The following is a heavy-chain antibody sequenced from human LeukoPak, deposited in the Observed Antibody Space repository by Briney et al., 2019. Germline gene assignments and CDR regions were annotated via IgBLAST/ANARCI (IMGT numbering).Heavy chain of an antibody. V-gene: IGHV4-4*02. J-gene: IGHJ6*02. CDR3: ARICSRGSCYVYGMDV. D-gene: IGHD2-15*01. CDR2: IYPSGST. Sequence: PSETLSLTCAVSGGSISSRNWWSWVRQPPGKGLEWIGEIYPSGSTNYNPSLKSRVTISVDKSKNQFSLKLSSMTAADTAVYYCARICSRGSCYVYGMDVWGQGTTVTVSS. CDR1: GGSISSRNW.